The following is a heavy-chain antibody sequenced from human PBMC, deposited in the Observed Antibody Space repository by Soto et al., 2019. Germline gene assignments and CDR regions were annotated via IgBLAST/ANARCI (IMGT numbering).Heavy chain of an antibody. CDR2: IYYSGGT. CDR3: AREGSNYVGFFDY. Sequence: QVQLQESGPGRVKPSQTLSLTCTVSGGSISSGDYYWSWIRQPPGKGLEWIGYIYYSGGTYYNPSLKSRVTISVDTSKNQFSLKLSSVTAADTAVYYCAREGSNYVGFFDYWGQGTLVTVSS. CDR1: GGSISSGDYY. V-gene: IGHV4-30-4*01. J-gene: IGHJ4*02. D-gene: IGHD4-4*01.